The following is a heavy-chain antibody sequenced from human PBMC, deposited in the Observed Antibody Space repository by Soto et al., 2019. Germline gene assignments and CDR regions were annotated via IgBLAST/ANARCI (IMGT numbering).Heavy chain of an antibody. Sequence: GESLKISCKGSGYTFTSYWISWVRQMPGKGLEWMGRIDPSDSYTKYSPSFQGHVTISADKSISTAYLQWSSLKASDTAMYYCARRHGPDYYVSGSYPFDVWGQGTMVTVSS. D-gene: IGHD3-10*01. V-gene: IGHV5-10-1*01. CDR2: IDPSDSYT. J-gene: IGHJ3*01. CDR3: ARRHGPDYYVSGSYPFDV. CDR1: GYTFTSYW.